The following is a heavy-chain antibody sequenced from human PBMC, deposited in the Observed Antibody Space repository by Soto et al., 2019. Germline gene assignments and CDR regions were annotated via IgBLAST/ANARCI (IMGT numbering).Heavy chain of an antibody. D-gene: IGHD3-3*01. V-gene: IGHV4-59*01. Sequence: SETLSLTCTVSGGSISSYYWSWIRQPPGKGLEWIGYIYYSGSTNYNPSLKSRVTISVDTSKNQFSLKLSSVTAADTAVYYCARGYYDFWSGYYTASNWFDPWGQGTLVTVSS. CDR3: ARGYYDFWSGYYTASNWFDP. CDR2: IYYSGST. J-gene: IGHJ5*02. CDR1: GGSISSYY.